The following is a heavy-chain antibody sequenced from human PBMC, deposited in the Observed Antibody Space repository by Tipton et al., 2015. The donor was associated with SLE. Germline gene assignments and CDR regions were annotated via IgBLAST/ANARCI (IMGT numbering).Heavy chain of an antibody. CDR1: GGSISGGGYS. Sequence: LRLSCTVSGGSISGGGYSWSWIRQSPGKGLEWIGSLYQSGSIHYNPSLENRVTISVDRSKNQFSLSLSSVTAADTAVYYYARGGHSNSPNWFDPWGQGTLITVSS. CDR3: ARGGHSNSPNWFDP. D-gene: IGHD4-11*01. J-gene: IGHJ5*02. V-gene: IGHV4-30-2*06. CDR2: LYQSGSI.